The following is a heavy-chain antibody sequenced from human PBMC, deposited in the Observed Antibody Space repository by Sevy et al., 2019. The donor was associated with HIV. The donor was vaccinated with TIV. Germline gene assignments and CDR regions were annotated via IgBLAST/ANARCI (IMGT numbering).Heavy chain of an antibody. CDR2: IIPIFGTA. Sequence: ASVKVSCKASGGTFSSYAISWVRQAPGQGLEWMGGIIPIFGTANYAQKFQGRVTITADESTSTAYMELGSLRSEDTAVYYCASVYYDSSGSPPPDIWGQGTMVTVSS. CDR3: ASVYYDSSGSPPPDI. CDR1: GGTFSSYA. J-gene: IGHJ3*02. V-gene: IGHV1-69*13. D-gene: IGHD3-22*01.